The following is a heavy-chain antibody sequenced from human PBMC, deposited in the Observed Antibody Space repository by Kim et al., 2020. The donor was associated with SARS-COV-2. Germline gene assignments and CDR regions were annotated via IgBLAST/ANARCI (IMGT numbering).Heavy chain of an antibody. CDR3: ARGHGGWSFDAFDI. CDR2: INPNSGGT. D-gene: IGHD6-19*01. Sequence: ASVKVSCKASGYTFTGYYMHWVRQAPGQGLEWMGWINPNSGGTNYAQKFQGRVTMTRDTSISTAYMELSRLRSDDTAVYYCARGHGGWSFDAFDIWGQGTMVTVSS. CDR1: GYTFTGYY. V-gene: IGHV1-2*02. J-gene: IGHJ3*02.